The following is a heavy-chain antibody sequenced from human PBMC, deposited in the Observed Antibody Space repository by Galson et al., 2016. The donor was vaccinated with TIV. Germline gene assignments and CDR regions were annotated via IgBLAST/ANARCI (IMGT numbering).Heavy chain of an antibody. Sequence: SLRLSCAASEFTFTSFEMNWVRHGPGRGLEWVASIISSGSIIYYADSVKGRFTISRDNARESLFLQMNSRRADDAAVYYCARRGNYRADAFDVWGQGTTVTVSS. CDR3: ARRGNYRADAFDV. D-gene: IGHD1-7*01. J-gene: IGHJ3*01. V-gene: IGHV3-48*03. CDR2: IISSGSII. CDR1: EFTFTSFE.